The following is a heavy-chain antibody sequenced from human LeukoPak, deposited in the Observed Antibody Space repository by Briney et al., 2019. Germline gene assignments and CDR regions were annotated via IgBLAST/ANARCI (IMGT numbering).Heavy chain of an antibody. Sequence: GGSLRLSCAASGFSFSSYAMSWVRQAPEKGLEWVSAISGSGGNTYYADSVKGRFTISRDNSKNTVFLQMNSLRAEDTAVYYCAKPGEGYCSGGTCLPFDYWGQGTLVTVSS. J-gene: IGHJ4*02. V-gene: IGHV3-23*01. CDR1: GFSFSSYA. CDR2: ISGSGGNT. CDR3: AKPGEGYCSGGTCLPFDY. D-gene: IGHD2-15*01.